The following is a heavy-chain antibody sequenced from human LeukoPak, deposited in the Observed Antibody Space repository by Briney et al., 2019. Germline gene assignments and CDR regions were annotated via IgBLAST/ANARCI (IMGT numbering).Heavy chain of an antibody. V-gene: IGHV1-2*02. CDR3: ASLYYYDSSGVIDAFDI. CDR1: GYTFTGYY. Sequence: GASVKVSCKASGYTFTGYYMHWVRQAPGQGLEWMGWINPNSGGINYAQKFQGRVTMTRDTSISTAYMELSRLRSDDTAVYYCASLYYYDSSGVIDAFDIWGQGTMVTVSS. D-gene: IGHD3-22*01. J-gene: IGHJ3*02. CDR2: INPNSGGI.